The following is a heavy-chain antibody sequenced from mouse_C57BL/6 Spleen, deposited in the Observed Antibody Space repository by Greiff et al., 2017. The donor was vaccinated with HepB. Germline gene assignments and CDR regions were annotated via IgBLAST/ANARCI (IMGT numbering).Heavy chain of an antibody. J-gene: IGHJ1*03. CDR3: ARDYGSSYRYWYFDV. V-gene: IGHV1-20*01. D-gene: IGHD1-1*01. CDR2: INPYNGDT. CDR1: GYSFTGYF. Sequence: VQLQQSGPELVKPGDSVKISCKASGYSFTGYFMNWVMQSHGKSLEWIGRINPYNGDTFYNQKFKGKATLTVDKSSSTAHMELRSLTSEDSAVYYCARDYGSSYRYWYFDVWGTGTTVTVSS.